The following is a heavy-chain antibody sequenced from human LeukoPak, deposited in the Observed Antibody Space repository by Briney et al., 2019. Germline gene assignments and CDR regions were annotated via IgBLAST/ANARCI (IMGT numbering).Heavy chain of an antibody. Sequence: GESLKISCKASGYTFTSYAMHWVRQAPGQRLEWMGWINAGNGNTKYSQEFQGRVTITRDTSASTAYMELSSLRSEDMAVYYCARDASHTPDSSGWYPDYWGQGTLVTVSS. CDR1: GYTFTSYA. D-gene: IGHD6-19*01. CDR3: ARDASHTPDSSGWYPDY. V-gene: IGHV1-3*03. J-gene: IGHJ4*02. CDR2: INAGNGNT.